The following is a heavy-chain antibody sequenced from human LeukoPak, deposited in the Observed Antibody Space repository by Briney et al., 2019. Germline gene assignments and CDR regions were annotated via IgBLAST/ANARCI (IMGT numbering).Heavy chain of an antibody. J-gene: IGHJ4*02. Sequence: GSLRLSCAASGFTFSSYAMSWVRQAPGKGLEWVSAISGSGGSTYYADSVKGRFTVSRDNSKSTLYLQMNSLRAEDTALYYCAKWGDYDVLTGYYVPDYWGQGTLVTVSS. CDR1: GFTFSSYA. D-gene: IGHD3-9*01. CDR3: AKWGDYDVLTGYYVPDY. CDR2: ISGSGGST. V-gene: IGHV3-23*01.